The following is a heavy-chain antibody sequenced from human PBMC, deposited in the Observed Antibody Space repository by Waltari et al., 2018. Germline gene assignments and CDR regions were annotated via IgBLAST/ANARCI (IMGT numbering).Heavy chain of an antibody. J-gene: IGHJ4*02. CDR2: TTHSGST. D-gene: IGHD3-16*01. CDR1: GGSFRGNY. CDR3: ARVKINGGSSGLGEFDY. Sequence: QVQLQQWGAGLLKPSETLSLTCTVYGGSFRGNYWSWIRQPPGKGLEWIGETTHSGSTNYNPSLKSRVIIVIDTSKNQFSLKLSSVTAADTAIYYCARVKINGGSSGLGEFDYWGQGSLVTVSS. V-gene: IGHV4-34*02.